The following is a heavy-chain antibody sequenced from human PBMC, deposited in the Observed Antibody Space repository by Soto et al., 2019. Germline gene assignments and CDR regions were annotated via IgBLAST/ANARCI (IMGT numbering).Heavy chain of an antibody. D-gene: IGHD2-2*01. CDR1: GGSISSYY. J-gene: IGHJ6*02. Sequence: SETLSLTCTVSGGSISSYYWSWIRQPPGKGLEWIGYIYYSGSTNYNPSLKSRVTISVDTSKNQFSLKLSSVTAADTAVYYCARLYGYCIRNSCHGHYAMDVWGQGTTVT. CDR2: IYYSGST. V-gene: IGHV4-59*08. CDR3: ARLYGYCIRNSCHGHYAMDV.